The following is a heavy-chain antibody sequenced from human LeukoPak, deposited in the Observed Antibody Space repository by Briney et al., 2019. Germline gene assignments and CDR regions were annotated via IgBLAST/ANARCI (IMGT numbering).Heavy chain of an antibody. CDR3: ARDFGLRYFDWSSGGYYYYYGMDV. V-gene: IGHV3-30-3*01. Sequence: GGSLRLSCAASGFTFSSYAMHWVRQAPGKGLEWVAVISYDGSNKYYADSVKGRFTISRDNSKNTLYLQMNSLRAEDTAVYYCARDFGLRYFDWSSGGYYYYYGMDVWGQGTAVTVSS. CDR2: ISYDGSNK. J-gene: IGHJ6*02. D-gene: IGHD3-9*01. CDR1: GFTFSSYA.